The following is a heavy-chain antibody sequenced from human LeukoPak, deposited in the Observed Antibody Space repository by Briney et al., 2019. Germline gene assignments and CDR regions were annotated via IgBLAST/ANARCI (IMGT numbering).Heavy chain of an antibody. CDR1: GFTFSSSG. D-gene: IGHD4-17*01. Sequence: GRSLRLSCAASGFTFSSSGMHWVRQAPGKGLEWMALIWYDGSNKYYADSVKGRFTISRDNSKNTLYLQMNSLRAEDTAVYYCAKVIARFDGDYGDYRRLAFDIWGQGTMVTVSS. CDR3: AKVIARFDGDYGDYRRLAFDI. CDR2: IWYDGSNK. J-gene: IGHJ3*02. V-gene: IGHV3-33*06.